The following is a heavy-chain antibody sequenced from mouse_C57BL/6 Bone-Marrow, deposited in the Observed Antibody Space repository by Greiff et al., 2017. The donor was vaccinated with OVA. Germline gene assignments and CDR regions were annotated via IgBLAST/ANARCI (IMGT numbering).Heavy chain of an antibody. V-gene: IGHV1-18*01. Sequence: VQLQQSGPELVKPGASVKIPCKASGYTFTDYHMDWVKQSHGKSLEWIGDINTNNGGTIYNQKFKGKATLTVDKPSSTAYMELLSLTSEDTAVYYCARCPRDLNYDEGYYAMGYWGQGTSVTVSS. CDR3: ARCPRDLNYDEGYYAMGY. D-gene: IGHD2-4*01. CDR2: INTNNGGT. J-gene: IGHJ4*01. CDR1: GYTFTDYH.